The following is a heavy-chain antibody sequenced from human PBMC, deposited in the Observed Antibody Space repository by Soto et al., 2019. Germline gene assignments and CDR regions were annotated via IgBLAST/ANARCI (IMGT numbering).Heavy chain of an antibody. J-gene: IGHJ4*02. CDR1: GFTFSSYA. CDR3: AKDNKYSSSWYSLPLWYFDY. CDR2: ISGSGGST. V-gene: IGHV3-23*01. D-gene: IGHD6-13*01. Sequence: LRLSCAASGFTFSSYAMSWVRQAPGKGLEWVSAISGSGGSTYYADSVKGRFTTSRDNSKNTLYLQMNSLRAEDTAVYYCAKDNKYSSSWYSLPLWYFDYWGQGTLVTVSS.